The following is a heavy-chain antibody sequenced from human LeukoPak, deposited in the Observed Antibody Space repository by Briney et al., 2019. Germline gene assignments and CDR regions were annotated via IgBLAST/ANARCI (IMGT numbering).Heavy chain of an antibody. CDR2: ISSSSSYI. Sequence: GGSLRLSCAASGFTFSSYSMNWVRQAPGKGLEWVSPISSSSSYIYYADSVKGRFTISRDNAKNSLYLQMNSLRAEDTAVYYCARERGYDSSGYYSDAFDIWGQGTMVTVSS. D-gene: IGHD3-22*01. CDR1: GFTFSSYS. V-gene: IGHV3-21*01. J-gene: IGHJ3*02. CDR3: ARERGYDSSGYYSDAFDI.